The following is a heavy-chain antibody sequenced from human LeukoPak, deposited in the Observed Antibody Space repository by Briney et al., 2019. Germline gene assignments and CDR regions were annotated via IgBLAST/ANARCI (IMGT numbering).Heavy chain of an antibody. V-gene: IGHV3-23*01. Sequence: GGSLRLSCAASGFTFSSYGMSWVRQAPGKGLEWVSAISGSGGSTCYADSVKGRFTISRDNSKNTLYLQMNSLRAEDTAVYYCAKHINGDYRGGPFDYWGQGTLVTVSS. CDR2: ISGSGGST. CDR1: GFTFSSYG. D-gene: IGHD4-17*01. J-gene: IGHJ4*02. CDR3: AKHINGDYRGGPFDY.